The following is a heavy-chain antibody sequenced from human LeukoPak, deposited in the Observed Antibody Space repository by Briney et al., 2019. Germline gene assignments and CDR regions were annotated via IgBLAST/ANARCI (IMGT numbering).Heavy chain of an antibody. D-gene: IGHD3-10*01. Sequence: ASVKLSCKASGFTFSSYGISWVRQAPGQGLEWMGWISSSSGNTNYAQKFQGRVTMTTDKSTSTAYMELRSLRSDDTAVYYCAREHPHFGELWNDYWGQGTPVTVSS. V-gene: IGHV1-18*01. CDR2: ISSSSGNT. CDR1: GFTFSSYG. CDR3: AREHPHFGELWNDY. J-gene: IGHJ4*02.